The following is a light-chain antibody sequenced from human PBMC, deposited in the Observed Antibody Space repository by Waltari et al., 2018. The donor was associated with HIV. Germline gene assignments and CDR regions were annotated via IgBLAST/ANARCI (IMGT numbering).Light chain of an antibody. CDR1: QSVSRNS. CDR2: GAS. J-gene: IGKJ2*01. CDR3: QQYGSSPQT. Sequence: VLTQSPDTLSLSPGEGAVLSCRASQSVSRNSVAWYQQKPGQAPRLLISGASTRAAGIPDRFSGSGSGTDFTLVISGLEPEDFAAYYCQQYGSSPQTFGQGTKL. V-gene: IGKV3-20*01.